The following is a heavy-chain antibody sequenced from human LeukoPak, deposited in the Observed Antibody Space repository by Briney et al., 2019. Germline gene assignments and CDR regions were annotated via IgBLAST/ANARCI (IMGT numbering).Heavy chain of an antibody. V-gene: IGHV4-34*01. Sequence: SETLSLTCAVYGGSFSGYYWSWIRQPPGKGLEWIGEINHSGSTNYNPFLKSRVTISVDTSKNQFSLKLSSVTAADTAVYYCARGPLQNDYWGQGTLVTVSS. CDR1: GGSFSGYY. J-gene: IGHJ4*02. CDR3: ARGPLQNDY. CDR2: INHSGST. D-gene: IGHD4-11*01.